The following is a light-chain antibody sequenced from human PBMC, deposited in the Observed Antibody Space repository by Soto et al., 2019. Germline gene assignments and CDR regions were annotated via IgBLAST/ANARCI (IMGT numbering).Light chain of an antibody. V-gene: IGKV3-15*01. Sequence: EIVLTQSPGTLSLSPVERATLSCRASQSVSNNYLAWYQQKPGQAPRLLIYGASTRATGIPARFSGSGSGTEFTLTISSLQSEDFAVYYCQQYNNWPSITFGQGTRLEIK. CDR2: GAS. CDR3: QQYNNWPSIT. CDR1: QSVSNN. J-gene: IGKJ5*01.